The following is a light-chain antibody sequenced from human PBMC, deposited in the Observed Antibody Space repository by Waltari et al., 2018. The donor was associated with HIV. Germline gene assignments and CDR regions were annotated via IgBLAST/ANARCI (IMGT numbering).Light chain of an antibody. CDR2: GAS. Sequence: EIVMTQSPATLSVSPGERATLSCRASQSVSSNLAWYQQKPGQAPRLLIYGASIRATGIPARFSGSGSGTEFTLTISILQSEDFAVYYCQQYNNWSPWTFGQGTKVEIK. V-gene: IGKV3D-15*03. CDR3: QQYNNWSPWT. J-gene: IGKJ1*01. CDR1: QSVSSN.